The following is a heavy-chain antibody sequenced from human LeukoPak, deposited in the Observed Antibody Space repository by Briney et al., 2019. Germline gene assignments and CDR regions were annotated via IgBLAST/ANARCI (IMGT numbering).Heavy chain of an antibody. CDR2: IHTSGTI. V-gene: IGHV4-61*09. D-gene: IGHD3-10*01. Sequence: PSETLSLTCTVSGGSVSTGSYYWSWIRQPAGRGLEWIGHIHTSGTINYNASLKSRVRISVETSKNKFSLKLSSVTAADTAVYYCARRGSGSGFDPWGQGTLVTVSS. CDR3: ARRGSGSGFDP. J-gene: IGHJ5*02. CDR1: GGSVSTGSYY.